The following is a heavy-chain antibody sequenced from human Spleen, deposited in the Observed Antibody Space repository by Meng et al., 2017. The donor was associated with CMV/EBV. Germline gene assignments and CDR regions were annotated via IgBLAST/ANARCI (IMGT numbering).Heavy chain of an antibody. Sequence: GESLKISCAASGFTFSYYYMSGVRQAPGKGLEWVAFIRDDGSYKYYADSVKGRFTISRDNSKNTLYLQMNSLRAEDTAVYFCARDRGRYCSSTVCYPDAFDIWGQGTMVTVSS. V-gene: IGHV3-30*02. J-gene: IGHJ3*02. CDR2: IRDDGSYK. CDR1: GFTFSYYY. D-gene: IGHD2-2*01. CDR3: ARDRGRYCSSTVCYPDAFDI.